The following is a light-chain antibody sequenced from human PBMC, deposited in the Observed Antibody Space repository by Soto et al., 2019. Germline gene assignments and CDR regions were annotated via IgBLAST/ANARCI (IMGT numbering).Light chain of an antibody. CDR2: KAS. CDR3: QQYNSYSLT. J-gene: IGKJ4*01. Sequence: DIQMTLSPSTLSATVGDRVTITCRASQSISSWLAWYQQKPGKAPKLLIYKASSLESGVPSRFSGSGSGTEFTLTISSLQPDDFATYYCQQYNSYSLTFGGRTKVDI. V-gene: IGKV1-5*03. CDR1: QSISSW.